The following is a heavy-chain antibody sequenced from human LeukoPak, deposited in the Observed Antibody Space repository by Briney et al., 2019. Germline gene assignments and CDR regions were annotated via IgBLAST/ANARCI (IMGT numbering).Heavy chain of an antibody. V-gene: IGHV3-11*04. CDR3: ARDGSVVRNFDY. CDR1: GFTFSDYY. J-gene: IGHJ4*02. CDR2: ISSRSSTI. Sequence: GGSLRLSCAASGFTFSDYYMSWIRQAPGKGLEWVSYISSRSSTISYADSVKGRFTISRDNAKNSLFLQMNSLRAEDTAVYYCARDGSVVRNFDYWGQGTLVTVSS. D-gene: IGHD2-21*01.